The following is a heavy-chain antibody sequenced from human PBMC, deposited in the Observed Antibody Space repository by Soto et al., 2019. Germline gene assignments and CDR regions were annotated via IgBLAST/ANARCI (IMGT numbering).Heavy chain of an antibody. D-gene: IGHD4-17*01. CDR2: IIPIFGTA. CDR3: ARGGWGDYVYYYYYGMDV. J-gene: IGHJ6*01. CDR1: GGTFSSYA. Sequence: QVQLVQSGAEVKKPGSSVKVSCKASGGTFSSYAITWVRQAPGQGLEWMGGIIPIFGTANYAQKFQGRVTFTADESTTTAYMELSSLRSEDTAVYYCARGGWGDYVYYYYYGMDVWGQGTTVTVSS. V-gene: IGHV1-69*12.